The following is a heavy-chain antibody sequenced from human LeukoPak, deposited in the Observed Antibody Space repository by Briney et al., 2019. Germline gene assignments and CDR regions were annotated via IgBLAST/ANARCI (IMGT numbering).Heavy chain of an antibody. CDR3: ARVQNRCSSTSCYTSWWFDP. CDR1: GGTISSSSYY. Sequence: SETLSLTCTVSGGTISSSSYYWDWIRQPPGKGLEWIATIYYSGTTYYNPSLGSRVTISVDTSKNQFSLKLSSVTAADTAVYYCARVQNRCSSTSCYTSWWFDPWGQGTLVTVSS. J-gene: IGHJ5*02. V-gene: IGHV4-39*07. CDR2: IYYSGTT. D-gene: IGHD2-2*02.